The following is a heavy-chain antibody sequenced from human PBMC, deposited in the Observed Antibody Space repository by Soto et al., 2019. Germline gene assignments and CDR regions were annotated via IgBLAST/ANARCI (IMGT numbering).Heavy chain of an antibody. CDR3: ASSNSTAVAGGTYYYYGMDV. Sequence: SETLSLTCAVYGGSFSGYYWSWIRQPPGKGLEWIGEINHSGSTNYNPSLKSRVTISVDTSKNQFSLKLSSVTAADTAVYYCASSNSTAVAGGTYYYYGMDVWGQGTTVTVSS. D-gene: IGHD6-19*01. V-gene: IGHV4-34*01. CDR1: GGSFSGYY. CDR2: INHSGST. J-gene: IGHJ6*02.